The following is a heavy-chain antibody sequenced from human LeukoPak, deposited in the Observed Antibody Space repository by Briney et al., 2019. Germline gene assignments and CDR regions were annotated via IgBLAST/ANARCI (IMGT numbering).Heavy chain of an antibody. J-gene: IGHJ3*02. CDR1: GGSISSSSYY. D-gene: IGHD3-22*01. CDR3: ARTYYYDSSGYYDAFDI. CDR2: IYYSGST. V-gene: IGHV4-39*07. Sequence: SETLSLTCTVSGGSISSSSYYWGWIRQPPGKGLEWIGGIYYSGSTYYNPSLKSRVTISVDTSKNQFSLKLSSVTAADTAVYYCARTYYYDSSGYYDAFDIWGQGTMVTVSS.